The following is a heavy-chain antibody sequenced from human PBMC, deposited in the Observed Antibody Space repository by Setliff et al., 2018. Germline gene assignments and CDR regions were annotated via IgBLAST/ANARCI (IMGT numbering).Heavy chain of an antibody. J-gene: IGHJ5*02. Sequence: GASVKVSCKASGYTFTDYYMHWVQQAPGKGLEWMGRVDPEDGETISAEKFQGRVTITADTSTDTAYMELSSLRSEDTAVYYCATLSKYPYGSGSYIGIRWFDPWGQGTRVTVSS. CDR1: GYTFTDYY. CDR2: VDPEDGET. V-gene: IGHV1-69-2*01. D-gene: IGHD3-10*01. CDR3: ATLSKYPYGSGSYIGIRWFDP.